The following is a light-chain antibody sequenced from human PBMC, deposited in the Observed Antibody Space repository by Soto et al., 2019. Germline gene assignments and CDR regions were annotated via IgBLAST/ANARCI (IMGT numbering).Light chain of an antibody. CDR3: QTWGTGPRRV. V-gene: IGLV4-69*01. CDR1: SGHSSYA. J-gene: IGLJ3*02. Sequence: QPVLTQSPSASASLGASVKLTCTLSSGHSSYAIAWHQQQPEKGPRYLMKLNSDGSHSKGDGIPDRFSGSSSGAERYLTISSLQSEDEADYYCQTWGTGPRRVFGGGTQLTVL. CDR2: LNSDGSH.